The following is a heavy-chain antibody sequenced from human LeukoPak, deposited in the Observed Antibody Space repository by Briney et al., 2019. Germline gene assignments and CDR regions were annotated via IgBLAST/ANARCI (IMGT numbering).Heavy chain of an antibody. CDR2: IKEDGSEK. CDR1: GLTFSSFW. V-gene: IGHV3-7*01. CDR3: ARDLLGRGWVDY. D-gene: IGHD6-19*01. J-gene: IGHJ4*02. Sequence: GGSLRLSCVASGLTFSSFWMSWVRQAPGKGLEWVAHIKEDGSEKYYVDSVKGRFTISRDNAKNSLYLQMNSLRPEDTAVYYCARDLLGRGWVDYWGQGILVTVSS.